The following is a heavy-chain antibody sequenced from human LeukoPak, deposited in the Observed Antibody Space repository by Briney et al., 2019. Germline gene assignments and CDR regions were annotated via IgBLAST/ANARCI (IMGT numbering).Heavy chain of an antibody. V-gene: IGHV4-59*08. CDR2: IYYSGST. CDR3: ARAATSHYFDY. J-gene: IGHJ4*02. CDR1: GGSISSYY. Sequence: SETLSLTCTVSGGSISSYYWNWIRQPPGKGLEWIGYIYYSGSTNYNPSLKSRVTVSIDTSKNRFSLKLSTVTAADTAVYYCARAATSHYFDYWGPGTLVTVSS. D-gene: IGHD6-25*01.